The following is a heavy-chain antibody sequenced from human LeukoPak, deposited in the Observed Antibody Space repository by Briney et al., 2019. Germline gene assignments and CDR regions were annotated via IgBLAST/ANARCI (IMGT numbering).Heavy chain of an antibody. CDR3: AKDRTPFGESDY. CDR2: ISGSGGTT. Sequence: GGSLRLSCAASGFTLSSSWMHWVRQAPGKGLEWVSGISGSGGTTYYADSVKGQFTISRDNSKNTLYLQMNSLRAEDTAVYYCAKDRTPFGESDYWGQGTLVTVSS. CDR1: GFTLSSSW. D-gene: IGHD3-16*01. V-gene: IGHV3-23*01. J-gene: IGHJ4*02.